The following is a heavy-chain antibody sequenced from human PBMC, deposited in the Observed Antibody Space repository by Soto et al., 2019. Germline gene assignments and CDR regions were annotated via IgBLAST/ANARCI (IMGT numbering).Heavy chain of an antibody. CDR2: IYWDDDK. CDR3: PHSTSTRHYDFWSGPRPDV. D-gene: IGHD3-3*01. Sequence: QITLKESGPTLVKPTQTLTLTCTFSGFSLSTSGVGVGWIRQPPGKALEWLALIYWDDDKRYSPSLKSRLTITKDPSKNQVVLTMTNMDPVDTATYYCPHSTSTRHYDFWSGPRPDVWGQGTTDTVSS. CDR1: GFSLSTSGVG. J-gene: IGHJ6*02. V-gene: IGHV2-5*02.